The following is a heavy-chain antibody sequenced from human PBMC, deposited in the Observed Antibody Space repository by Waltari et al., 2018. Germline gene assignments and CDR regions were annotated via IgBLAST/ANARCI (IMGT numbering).Heavy chain of an antibody. Sequence: EVQLVESGGGLVQPGGSLRLSCAASGFTFSSYEMNWVRQAPGKGLEWVSYISSSGRTIYYADSVKGRFTIARDNAKNSLYLQMNSLRAEDTAVYYCARASPDGLGYWGQGTLVTVSS. CDR1: GFTFSSYE. CDR3: ARASPDGLGY. V-gene: IGHV3-48*03. D-gene: IGHD3-16*01. CDR2: ISSSGRTI. J-gene: IGHJ4*02.